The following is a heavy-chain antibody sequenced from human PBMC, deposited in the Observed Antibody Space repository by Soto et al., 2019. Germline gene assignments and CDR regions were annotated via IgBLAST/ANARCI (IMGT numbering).Heavy chain of an antibody. CDR2: INAGNGNT. CDR3: ASIVSGWYFIDY. J-gene: IGHJ4*02. CDR1: GYTFTSYA. V-gene: IGHV1-3*01. D-gene: IGHD6-19*01. Sequence: ASVKVSCKASGYTFTSYAMHWVRQAPGQRLEWMGWINAGNGNTKYSQKFQGRVTITRDTSASTAYMELSSLRSEDTAVYYCASIVSGWYFIDYWGQGTLVTVSS.